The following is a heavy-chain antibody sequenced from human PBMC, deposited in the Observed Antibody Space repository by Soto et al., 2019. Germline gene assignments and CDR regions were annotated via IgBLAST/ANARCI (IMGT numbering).Heavy chain of an antibody. V-gene: IGHV3-23*01. J-gene: IGHJ6*03. D-gene: IGHD2-2*01. CDR1: GFTFSNFA. CDR2: ISGSTATT. CDR3: AKDTSSSPYYMDV. Sequence: EVQVLESGGGSVQPGGSLRLSCAASGFTFSNFAMSWVRHAPAQELEWVSEISGSTATTYYADSVKGRFIISRDNSKNMVHLQMNSLRAEDTAVYYCAKDTSSSPYYMDVWGKGTTVTVSS.